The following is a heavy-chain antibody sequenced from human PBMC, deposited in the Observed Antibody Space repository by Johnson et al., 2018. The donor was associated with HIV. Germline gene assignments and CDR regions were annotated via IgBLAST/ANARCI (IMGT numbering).Heavy chain of an antibody. CDR1: GFTFDDYA. V-gene: IGHV3-66*01. CDR2: IHSGGST. D-gene: IGHD2-21*01. CDR3: ARGGHCGGDCAGAKQALDI. J-gene: IGHJ3*02. Sequence: MQLVESGGGLVQPGRSLRLSCAASGFTFDDYAMHWVRQAPGKGLEWVSVIHSGGSTYYADSVEGRFTISRDNSKNTVLIQMNSLRVEDTAVYYCARGGHCGGDCAGAKQALDIWGQGTRVTVSS.